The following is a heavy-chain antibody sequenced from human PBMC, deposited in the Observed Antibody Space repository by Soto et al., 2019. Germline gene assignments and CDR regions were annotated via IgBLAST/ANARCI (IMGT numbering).Heavy chain of an antibody. CDR1: GFTFSSYA. CDR2: ITGSGGTT. J-gene: IGHJ3*01. Sequence: PGGSLRLSCAASGFTFSSYAMNWVRQAPGKGLEWVSTITGSGGTTYYADSVKGRFIISRDNSKHTLYLQMNSLRAEDTAVYYCARDRKYSSGWYALGPWGQGTMVTVSS. CDR3: ARDRKYSSGWYALGP. D-gene: IGHD6-19*01. V-gene: IGHV3-23*01.